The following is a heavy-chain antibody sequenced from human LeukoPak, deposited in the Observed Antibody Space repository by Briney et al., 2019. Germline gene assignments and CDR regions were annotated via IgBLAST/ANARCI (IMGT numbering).Heavy chain of an antibody. CDR2: IIPIFGTA. D-gene: IGHD3-22*01. CDR1: GGTFSSYA. V-gene: IGHV1-69*13. J-gene: IGHJ5*02. CDR3: ARDPQYYYDSSGYYTRFDP. Sequence: GASVKVSCKASGGTFSSYAISWVRQAPGQGLEWMGGIIPIFGTANYAQKFQGRVTITADESTSTAYMELSSLRSEDTAVYYCARDPQYYYDSSGYYTRFDPWGQGTLVTVSS.